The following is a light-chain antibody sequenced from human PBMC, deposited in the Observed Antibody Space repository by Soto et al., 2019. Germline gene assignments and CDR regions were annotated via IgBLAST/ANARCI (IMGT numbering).Light chain of an antibody. CDR3: QQYDNLSLT. V-gene: IGKV1-33*01. Sequence: DIQMTQSPSSLSVFVGDRVTITCQASQDIRNYLNWYQQKPGKAPKLLIYDASNLETGVPSRFSGSGSGTDVTFTISSLQPEDIATYYCQQYDNLSLTFGGGTMLEIK. J-gene: IGKJ4*01. CDR1: QDIRNY. CDR2: DAS.